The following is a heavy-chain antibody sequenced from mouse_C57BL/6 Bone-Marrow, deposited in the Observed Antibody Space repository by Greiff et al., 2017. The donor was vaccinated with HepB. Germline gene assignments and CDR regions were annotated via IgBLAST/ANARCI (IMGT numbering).Heavy chain of an antibody. CDR2: IDPEDGDT. V-gene: IGHV14-1*01. CDR3: NTGGYYGYCCAIDY. D-gene: IGHD2-2*01. Sequence: EVQLQQSGAELVRPGASVKLSCTASGFNIKDYYTHWVKQRPEQGLEWIGRIDPEDGDTEYAPKFQGKATMTADTSFNTAYLQLSSLTSEETAVYYCNTGGYYGYCCAIDYWGQGTSVTVSS. CDR1: GFNIKDYY. J-gene: IGHJ4*01.